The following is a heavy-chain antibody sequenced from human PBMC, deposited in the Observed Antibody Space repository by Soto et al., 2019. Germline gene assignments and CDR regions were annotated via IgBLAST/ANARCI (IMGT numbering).Heavy chain of an antibody. Sequence: GGSLRLSCATSGFTFSNYWMHWVHQAPGKGLVWVSRINSDGSSASYADSVKGRFTISRDNAKNTLYLQMNSLRAEDTAVYYCARDTLELLYYFDYWGQGTLVTVSS. CDR2: INSDGSSA. J-gene: IGHJ4*02. CDR3: ARDTLELLYYFDY. D-gene: IGHD1-7*01. CDR1: GFTFSNYW. V-gene: IGHV3-74*01.